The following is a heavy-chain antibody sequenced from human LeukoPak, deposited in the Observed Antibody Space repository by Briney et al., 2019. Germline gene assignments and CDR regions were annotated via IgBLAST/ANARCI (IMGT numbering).Heavy chain of an antibody. V-gene: IGHV3-74*01. J-gene: IGHJ3*02. Sequence: PGGSLRLSGAASGFSFSVYWMHWVRQAPGKGPVWVSRIKTDGSITDYADSVKGRFTISRDNSKNTLFLQMNSLRAEDTAVYYCAKGRTAFDIWGQGTMVSVSS. CDR1: GFSFSVYW. CDR3: AKGRTAFDI. CDR2: IKTDGSIT.